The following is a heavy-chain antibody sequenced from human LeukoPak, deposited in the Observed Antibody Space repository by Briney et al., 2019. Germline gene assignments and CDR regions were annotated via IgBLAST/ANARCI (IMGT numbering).Heavy chain of an antibody. CDR2: IYYSGST. CDR1: GGSISSSSYY. V-gene: IGHV4-39*01. Sequence: SETLSLTCTVSGGSISSSSYYWGWIRQPPGKGLEWIGSIYYSGSTYYNPSLKSRVTISVDTSKNQFSLKLSSVTAADTAVYYCARHRGYGSSTSCQPYYFYDGGQRTLVTVPA. D-gene: IGHD2-2*01. CDR3: ARHRGYGSSTSCQPYYFYD. J-gene: IGHJ4*02.